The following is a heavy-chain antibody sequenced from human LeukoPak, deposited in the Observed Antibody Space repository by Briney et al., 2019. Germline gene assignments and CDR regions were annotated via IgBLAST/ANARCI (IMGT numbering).Heavy chain of an antibody. CDR3: TKANGDGYNYFDD. CDR1: GFTFSNYA. Sequence: GGSLRLSCAASGFTFSNYAMTWVRQAPGKGLEWVSVVSGSADATYYADSVKGRFTISRDNSKNTLYLQMNSLRAEDTALYYCTKANGDGYNYFDDWGQGTLVTVSS. J-gene: IGHJ4*02. CDR2: VSGSADAT. V-gene: IGHV3-23*01. D-gene: IGHD5-24*01.